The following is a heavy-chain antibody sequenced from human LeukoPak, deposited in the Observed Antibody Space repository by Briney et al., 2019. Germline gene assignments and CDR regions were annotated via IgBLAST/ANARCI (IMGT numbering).Heavy chain of an antibody. Sequence: SETLSLTCTVSGGSISRYYWSWIRQPPGKGLEWIGYIYYSGGTNYNPSLKSRVTISVDTSKNQFSLKLSSVTAADTAVYYCARDDTMILGWFDPWGQGTLVTVSS. D-gene: IGHD3-22*01. J-gene: IGHJ5*02. CDR1: GGSISRYY. V-gene: IGHV4-59*12. CDR2: IYYSGGT. CDR3: ARDDTMILGWFDP.